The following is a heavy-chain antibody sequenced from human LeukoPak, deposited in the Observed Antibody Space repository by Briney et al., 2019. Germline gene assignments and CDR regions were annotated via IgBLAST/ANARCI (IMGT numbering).Heavy chain of an antibody. J-gene: IGHJ6*02. V-gene: IGHV4-34*01. CDR2: INHSGST. D-gene: IGHD2-8*01. CDR1: GGSLSGYY. Sequence: SETLSLTCAVYGGSLSGYYWSWIRQPPGKGLEWIGEINHSGSTNYNPSLKSRVTISVDKSKNQFSLKMSSVTAADTAVYYCARVNGYYYYYYGMGVWGQGTTVTVSS. CDR3: ARVNGYYYYYYGMGV.